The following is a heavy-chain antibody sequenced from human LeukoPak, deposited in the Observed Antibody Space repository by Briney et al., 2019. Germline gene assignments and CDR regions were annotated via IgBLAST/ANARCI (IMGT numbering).Heavy chain of an antibody. Sequence: ASVKVSCKASGYTFTSYGISWVRQAPGQGLEWMGWISAYNGNTHYAYNQGRLTMTTDTSTSTAYMELRSLRSDDTAVYYCARAPGYDSSGYFLHWGQGTLVTVSS. V-gene: IGHV1-18*01. CDR1: GYTFTSYG. CDR2: ISAYNGNT. CDR3: ARAPGYDSSGYFLH. D-gene: IGHD3-22*01. J-gene: IGHJ4*02.